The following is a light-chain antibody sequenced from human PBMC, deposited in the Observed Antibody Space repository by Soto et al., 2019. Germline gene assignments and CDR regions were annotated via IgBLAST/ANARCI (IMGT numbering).Light chain of an antibody. CDR1: QSVSSK. CDR3: QQYNNWPGVT. J-gene: IGKJ3*01. CDR2: GAS. Sequence: IVLTQSPATLSLSPGERATLSCRASQSVSSKLAWYQQKPGQAPRLLLYGASTRATGIPARFSGSGSGTELTLTISSLQSEDFAVYYCQQYNNWPGVTFGPGTKVDIK. V-gene: IGKV3-15*01.